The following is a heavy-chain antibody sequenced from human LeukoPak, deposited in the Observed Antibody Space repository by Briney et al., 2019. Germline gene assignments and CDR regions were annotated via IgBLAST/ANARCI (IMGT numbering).Heavy chain of an antibody. CDR1: GFTVSSNY. Sequence: GGSLRLSCAASGFTVSSNYMSWVRQAPGKGLEWVSVIYSGGSTYYADSVKGRFTISRDNSKNTLYLQMNSLKAEDTAVYYCARPEMNGYFDWLSPSLWGQGTLVTVSS. D-gene: IGHD3-9*01. V-gene: IGHV3-53*05. CDR2: IYSGGST. CDR3: ARPEMNGYFDWLSPSL. J-gene: IGHJ4*02.